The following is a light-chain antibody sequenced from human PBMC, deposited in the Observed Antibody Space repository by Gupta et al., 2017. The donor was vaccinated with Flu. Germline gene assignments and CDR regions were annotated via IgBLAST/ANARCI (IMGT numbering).Light chain of an antibody. CDR2: GNN. CDR1: TSNIGAGYD. V-gene: IGLV1-40*01. J-gene: IGLJ3*02. CDR3: QSYDSSLSAWV. Sequence: VLTQPPSVSGAPGQRVTISCTGSTSNIGAGYDVHWYQQLPGTAPKLLIYGNNNRPSGVPDRFSGSKSGTSASLAITGLQAEDEADYYCQSYDSSLSAWVFGGGTQLTVL.